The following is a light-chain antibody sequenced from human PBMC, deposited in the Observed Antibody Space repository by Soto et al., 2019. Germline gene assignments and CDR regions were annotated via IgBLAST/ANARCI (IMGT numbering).Light chain of an antibody. CDR3: YSYTSRSTWV. V-gene: IGLV2-14*01. J-gene: IGLJ3*02. CDR1: SSDVGAYNY. CDR2: EVN. Sequence: QSVLTQPASVSGSPGQSLAISCTGTSSDVGAYNYVSWYQQYPGKAPKLLIYEVNNRPSGVSNRFSGSKSDNTASLTISGLQAEDEAHYYCYSYTSRSTWVFGGGTKLTVL.